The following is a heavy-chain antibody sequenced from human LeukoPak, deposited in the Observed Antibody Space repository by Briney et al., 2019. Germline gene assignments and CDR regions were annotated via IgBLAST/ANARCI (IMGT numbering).Heavy chain of an antibody. V-gene: IGHV3-74*01. Sequence: PGGSLRLSCAASGFTFSSYAMSWVRQAPGKGLVWVSRISSDGSDTTYADSVKGRFTISRDNAKKMLYLQMNGLRVDDTTVYHCTRAPYHGDYVSWAWGQGTLVTVSS. CDR1: GFTFSSYA. J-gene: IGHJ4*02. CDR2: ISSDGSDT. D-gene: IGHD4-17*01. CDR3: TRAPYHGDYVSWA.